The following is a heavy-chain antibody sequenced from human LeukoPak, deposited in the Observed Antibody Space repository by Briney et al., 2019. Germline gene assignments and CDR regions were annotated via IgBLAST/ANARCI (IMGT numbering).Heavy chain of an antibody. CDR3: AREPGGNHK. J-gene: IGHJ4*02. Sequence: SETLSLTCTVHGEFFGGSYWNWIRQSPGKGLEWIGEINHSGNTNYNPSLKSRVTISVDTSQKQFSLRLNSVTAADTALYYCAREPGGNHKWGQGTLVTVSS. V-gene: IGHV4-34*01. CDR2: INHSGNT. CDR1: GEFFGGSY. D-gene: IGHD1-14*01.